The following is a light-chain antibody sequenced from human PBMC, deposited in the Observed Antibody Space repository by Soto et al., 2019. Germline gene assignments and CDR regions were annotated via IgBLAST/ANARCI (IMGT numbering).Light chain of an antibody. Sequence: DIVMTQSPDSLAVSLGERATINFDSSQIVLYSSNNKNYLAWYQQKAGQPPKLLIYWASTRESGVPDRFSGSGSGTDFTLTISSLQAEDVAVYYCQQYYSTPLTFGGGTKVDIK. CDR3: QQYYSTPLT. J-gene: IGKJ4*01. CDR2: WAS. V-gene: IGKV4-1*01. CDR1: QIVLYSSNNKNY.